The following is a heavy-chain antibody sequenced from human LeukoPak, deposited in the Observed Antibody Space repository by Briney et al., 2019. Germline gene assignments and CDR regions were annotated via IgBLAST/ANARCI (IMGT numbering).Heavy chain of an antibody. CDR2: ISYDGSDK. J-gene: IGHJ6*02. CDR1: GFTFSSYG. V-gene: IGHV3-30*18. Sequence: GGSLRLSCAASGFTFSSYGIHWVRQAPGKGLEWVAVISYDGSDKYYADSVKGRFTISRDNSKNTLYLQVNSLRAEDTAVYYCAKPQTPKSRDYYYGMDVWGQGTTVTVSS. CDR3: AKPQTPKSRDYYYGMDV. D-gene: IGHD5-24*01.